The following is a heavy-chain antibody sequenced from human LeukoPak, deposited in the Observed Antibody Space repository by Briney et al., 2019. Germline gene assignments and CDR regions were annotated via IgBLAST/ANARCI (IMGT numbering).Heavy chain of an antibody. Sequence: PGGSLRLSCAASGLTFRSHAITWVRQAPGKGLEWVSAISGSAGNTYCADSVRGRFTISRDNSRNTVYLQMNSLRAEDTALYYCATGPDSEFYYYYYMDVWGNGTTVTVSS. CDR2: ISGSAGNT. V-gene: IGHV3-23*01. CDR1: GLTFRSHA. CDR3: ATGPDSEFYYYYYMDV. D-gene: IGHD5-18*01. J-gene: IGHJ6*03.